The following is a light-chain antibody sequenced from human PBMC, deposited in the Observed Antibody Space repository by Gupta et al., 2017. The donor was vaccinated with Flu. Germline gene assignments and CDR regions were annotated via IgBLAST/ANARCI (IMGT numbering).Light chain of an antibody. CDR3: SSYTSTNTFYV. J-gene: IGLJ1*01. Sequence: QSALTQPASVSGSPGQSITISCPGTSSDVGRSDSVSWYQQYPGKAPNLIIYDVTTRPSGVSSRFSGSKSGNTASLTISGLEAEDESDYYCSSYTSTNTFYVFGTGTTVTVL. CDR2: DVT. V-gene: IGLV2-14*01. CDR1: SSDVGRSDS.